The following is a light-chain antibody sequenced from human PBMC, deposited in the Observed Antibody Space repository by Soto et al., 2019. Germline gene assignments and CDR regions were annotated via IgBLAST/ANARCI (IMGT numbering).Light chain of an antibody. CDR2: DAS. CDR3: QQYDSYWT. CDR1: QVISSW. V-gene: IGKV1D-16*01. Sequence: DIHMTQSPSSVSASVGGTVTITCRASQVISSWLAWYQQKPGKAPKLLIYDASSLQSGVQPSFSGSGSGTEFTLTIRSLQPDDFATYYCQQYDSYWTCGQGTKVDIK. J-gene: IGKJ1*01.